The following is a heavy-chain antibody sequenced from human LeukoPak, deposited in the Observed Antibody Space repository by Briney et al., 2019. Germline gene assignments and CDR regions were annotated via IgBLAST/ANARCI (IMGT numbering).Heavy chain of an antibody. Sequence: SETLSLTCTVSGGSVSSGSYYWSWIRQPPGKGLEWIGYIYYSGSTNYNPSLKSRVTISVDTSKNQFSLKLSSVTAADTAVYYCAIHGQEWFPVYYGMDVWGQGNTVTVSS. V-gene: IGHV4-61*01. J-gene: IGHJ6*02. CDR1: GGSVSSGSYY. CDR2: IYYSGST. CDR3: AIHGQEWFPVYYGMDV. D-gene: IGHD3-3*01.